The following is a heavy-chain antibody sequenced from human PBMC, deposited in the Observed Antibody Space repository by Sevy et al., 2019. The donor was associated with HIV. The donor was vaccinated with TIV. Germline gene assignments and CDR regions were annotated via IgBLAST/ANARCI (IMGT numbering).Heavy chain of an antibody. Sequence: GGSLRLSCAASGFTFSDYYMSWIRQAPGKGLEWVSYISSSGSTIYYADSVKGRFTISRDNAKNSLYLQMNSLRAEDTAVYYCVRDGEATIFGVVRDAFDIWGQGTMVTVSS. CDR3: VRDGEATIFGVVRDAFDI. CDR2: ISSSGSTI. CDR1: GFTFSDYY. D-gene: IGHD3-3*01. J-gene: IGHJ3*02. V-gene: IGHV3-11*01.